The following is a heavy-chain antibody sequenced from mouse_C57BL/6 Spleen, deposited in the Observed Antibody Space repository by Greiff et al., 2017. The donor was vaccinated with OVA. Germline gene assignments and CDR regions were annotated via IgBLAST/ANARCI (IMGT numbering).Heavy chain of an antibody. V-gene: IGHV1-4*01. Sequence: QVQLQQSGAELARPGASVKMSCKASGYTFTSYTMHWVKQRPGQGLEWIGYINPSSGYTKYNQKFKDKATLTADKSSSTAYMQLSSLTSEDSAVYYCARGITTVVATRYFGVWGTGTTVTVSS. CDR2: INPSSGYT. J-gene: IGHJ1*03. CDR1: GYTFTSYT. D-gene: IGHD1-1*01. CDR3: ARGITTVVATRYFGV.